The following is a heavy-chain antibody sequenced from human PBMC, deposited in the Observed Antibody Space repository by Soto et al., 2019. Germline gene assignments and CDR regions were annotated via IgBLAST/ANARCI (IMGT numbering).Heavy chain of an antibody. V-gene: IGHV3-48*02. D-gene: IGHD6-19*01. CDR2: ISSTSGTI. CDR1: GFVFSTYS. J-gene: IGHJ6*02. CDR3: ANQKIRFSVAGTLYGLGV. Sequence: PGGSLRLSCEASGFVFSTYSMNWVRQAPGKGLEWISYISSTSGTIYYADSVKGRSTIFRDNAKNSLFLQMNGLRDDDTAVYYCANQKIRFSVAGTLYGLGVWGQGTPVTVYS.